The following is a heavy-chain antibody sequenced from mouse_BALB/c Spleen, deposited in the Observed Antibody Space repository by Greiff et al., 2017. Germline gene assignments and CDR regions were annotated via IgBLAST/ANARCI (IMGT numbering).Heavy chain of an antibody. J-gene: IGHJ1*01. CDR3: ARGFYYGSSYWYFDV. D-gene: IGHD1-1*01. V-gene: IGHV3-2*02. CDR1: GYSITSDYA. Sequence: EVKLVESGPGLVKPSQSLSLTCTVTGYSITSDYAWNWIRQFPGNKLEWMGYISYSGSTSYNPSLKSRISITRDTSKNQFFLQLNSVTTEDTATYYCARGFYYGSSYWYFDVWGAGTTVTVSS. CDR2: ISYSGST.